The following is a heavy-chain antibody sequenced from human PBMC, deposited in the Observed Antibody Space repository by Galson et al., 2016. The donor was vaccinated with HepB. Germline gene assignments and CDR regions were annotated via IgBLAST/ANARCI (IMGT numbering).Heavy chain of an antibody. CDR2: IYSSGRT. Sequence: SETLSLTCTVSGGSISSNGYYWGCIRQPPGKGLEWIGSIYSSGRTYYNPSLKSRLTISVDTSKNQFSLKLRSVTAADTAMYYCASPHRDCYNRFDNWGQGTLIIVSS. CDR1: GGSISSNGYY. D-gene: IGHD5-24*01. J-gene: IGHJ4*02. V-gene: IGHV4-39*01. CDR3: ASPHRDCYNRFDN.